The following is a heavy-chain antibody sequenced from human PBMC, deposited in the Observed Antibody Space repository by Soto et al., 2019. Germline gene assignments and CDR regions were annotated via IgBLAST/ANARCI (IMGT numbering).Heavy chain of an antibody. Sequence: SETLSLTCTVSGGSISSYYWSWIRQPPGKGLEWIGYIYYSGSTNYNPSLKSRVTISVDTSKNQFSLKLSSVTAADTAVYYFAGYLSGYPETTWFDPWGQETLFTVYS. CDR1: GGSISSYY. D-gene: IGHD3-3*01. V-gene: IGHV4-59*08. J-gene: IGHJ5*02. CDR3: AGYLSGYPETTWFDP. CDR2: IYYSGST.